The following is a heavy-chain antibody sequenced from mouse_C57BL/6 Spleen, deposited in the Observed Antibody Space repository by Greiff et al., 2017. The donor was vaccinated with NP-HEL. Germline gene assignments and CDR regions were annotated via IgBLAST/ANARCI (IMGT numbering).Heavy chain of an antibody. CDR3: ARGRGLKALDYFDY. J-gene: IGHJ2*01. D-gene: IGHD2-4*01. CDR2: INPGSGGT. Sequence: QVQLQQSGAELVRPGTSVKVSCKASGYAFTNYLIEWVKQRPGQGLEWIGVINPGSGGTNYNEKFKGKATLTADKSSSTAYMQLSSLTSEDSAVYFCARGRGLKALDYFDYWGQGTTLTVSS. V-gene: IGHV1-54*01. CDR1: GYAFTNYL.